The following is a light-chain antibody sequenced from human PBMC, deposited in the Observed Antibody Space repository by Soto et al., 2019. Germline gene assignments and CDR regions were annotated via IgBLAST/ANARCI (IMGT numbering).Light chain of an antibody. CDR2: DAS. CDR1: QSVPSSC. Sequence: EIVLTQSPGTLSLSPGERATLSCRASQSVPSSCLAWYQQKPGQAPRLLIYDASSRATGIPHRFSGSESGTDFTLTISRLEPEDFAVYYYHQYGSSPLTFGGGTKVGIK. V-gene: IGKV3-20*01. CDR3: HQYGSSPLT. J-gene: IGKJ4*01.